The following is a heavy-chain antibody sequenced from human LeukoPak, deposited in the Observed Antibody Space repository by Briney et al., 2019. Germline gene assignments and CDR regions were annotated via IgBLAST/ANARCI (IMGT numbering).Heavy chain of an antibody. D-gene: IGHD5-12*01. Sequence: PGGSLRLSCAASGFTFSSYWMHWVRQTPGKGLMWVSRINSDGSSIGYADSVKGRFTISRDNSKNTMYLQMNSLRAEDTAVYYCAQDRAWIEFYFWGQGTLVTVSS. CDR1: GFTFSSYW. CDR3: AQDRAWIEFYF. CDR2: INSDGSSI. V-gene: IGHV3-74*01. J-gene: IGHJ4*02.